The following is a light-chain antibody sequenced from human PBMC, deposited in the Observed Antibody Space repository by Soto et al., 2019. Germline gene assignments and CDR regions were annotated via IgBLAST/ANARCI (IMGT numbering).Light chain of an antibody. V-gene: IGKV3-20*01. CDR2: SAS. J-gene: IGKJ1*01. CDR1: QNLGTLY. Sequence: EIVLTQSPGTLSLSPGERGTLSCRASQNLGTLYLAWFQQKSGQAPRLLIYSASRGATGIPDRFTGSGSGTDFTLTINRVEHEDFEVYFCQQYAGSPRTLGQGTKVDIK. CDR3: QQYAGSPRT.